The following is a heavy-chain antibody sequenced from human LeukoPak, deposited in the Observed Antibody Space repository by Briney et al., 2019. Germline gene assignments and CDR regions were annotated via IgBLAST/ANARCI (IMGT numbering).Heavy chain of an antibody. J-gene: IGHJ5*02. CDR3: ARDRLPDGYNANWFDP. V-gene: IGHV4-61*02. Sequence: SQTLSLTCTVSGGSISSGSYYWSWIRQPAGKGLEWIGRIYTSGSTNYNPSLKSRVTISVDTSKNQFSLKLSSVTAADTAVYYCARDRLPDGYNANWFDPWGQGTLVTVSS. D-gene: IGHD5-24*01. CDR1: GGSISSGSYY. CDR2: IYTSGST.